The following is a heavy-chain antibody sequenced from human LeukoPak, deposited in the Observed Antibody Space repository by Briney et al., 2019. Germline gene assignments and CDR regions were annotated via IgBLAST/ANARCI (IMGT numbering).Heavy chain of an antibody. CDR1: GYTSPFYG. CDR2: ISTETQSP. CDR3: ARDLNIVVVTAIPDYYGMDV. J-gene: IGHJ6*02. V-gene: IGHV1-18*01. D-gene: IGHD2-21*02. Sequence: ASVKVSCKVSGYTSPFYGITWVRQAPGQGLEWMGWISTETQSPNYAQKLQGRVTMTRDTSTSTVYMELSSLRSEDTAVYYCARDLNIVVVTAIPDYYGMDVWGQGTTVTVSS.